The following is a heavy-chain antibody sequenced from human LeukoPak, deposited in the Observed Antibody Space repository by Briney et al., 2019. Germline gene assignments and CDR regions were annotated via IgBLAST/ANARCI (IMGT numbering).Heavy chain of an antibody. CDR2: ISYDGSNK. V-gene: IGHV3-30-3*01. Sequence: GGSLRLSCTASGFTFSSYAMHWVRQAPGKGLEWVAVISYDGSNKYYADSVKGLFTISRDNSKNTLYLQMNSLRAEDTAVYYCARSGSSSWYLYYFDYWGQGTLVTVSS. J-gene: IGHJ4*02. CDR3: ARSGSSSWYLYYFDY. D-gene: IGHD6-13*01. CDR1: GFTFSSYA.